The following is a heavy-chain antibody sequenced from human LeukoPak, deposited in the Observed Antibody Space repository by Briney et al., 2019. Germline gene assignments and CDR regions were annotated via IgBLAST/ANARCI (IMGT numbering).Heavy chain of an antibody. CDR2: ISYDGSNK. J-gene: IGHJ4*02. V-gene: IGHV3-30-3*01. CDR1: GFTFSSYA. Sequence: PGRSLRLSCAASGFTFSSYAMHWVRQAPGKGLEWVAVISYDGSNKYYADSVKGRFTISRDNSKNTLYLQMNSLRAEDTAVYYCARESWHNLELLLPLDYWGQGTLVTVSS. D-gene: IGHD1-7*01. CDR3: ARESWHNLELLLPLDY.